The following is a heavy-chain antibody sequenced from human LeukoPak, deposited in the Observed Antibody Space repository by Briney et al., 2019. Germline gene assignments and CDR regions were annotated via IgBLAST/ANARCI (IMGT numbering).Heavy chain of an antibody. J-gene: IGHJ6*02. CDR1: GFTFSSYA. V-gene: IGHV3-30-3*01. CDR3: ARAFFVVVTANSYGMDV. D-gene: IGHD2-21*02. Sequence: QTGGSLRLSCAASGFTFSSYAMHWVRQAPGKGLEWVAVISYDGSNKYYADSVKGRFTISRDNSKNTLYLQMNSLRAEDTAVYYCARAFFVVVTANSYGMDVWGQGTTVTVSS. CDR2: ISYDGSNK.